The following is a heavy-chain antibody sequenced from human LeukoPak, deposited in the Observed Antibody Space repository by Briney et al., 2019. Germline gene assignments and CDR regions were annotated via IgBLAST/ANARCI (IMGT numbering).Heavy chain of an antibody. D-gene: IGHD2-21*02. CDR1: GGSISSGGYS. CDR3: ARGGYCGGDCYSELDY. J-gene: IGHJ4*02. Sequence: PSQTLSLTCAVSGGSISSGGYSWSWIRQPPGKGLEWIGYIYYSGSTYYNPSLKSRVTISVDTSKNQFSLKLSSVTAADTAVYYCARGGYCGGDCYSELDYWGQGTLVTVSS. V-gene: IGHV4-30-4*07. CDR2: IYYSGST.